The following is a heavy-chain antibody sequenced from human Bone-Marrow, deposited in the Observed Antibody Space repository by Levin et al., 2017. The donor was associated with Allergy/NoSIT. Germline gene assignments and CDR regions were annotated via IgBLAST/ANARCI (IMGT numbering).Heavy chain of an antibody. J-gene: IGHJ5*02. CDR1: GFTFSRSA. CDR3: AREAYYDSNNWLDP. D-gene: IGHD3-22*01. CDR2: ISYDGSIK. Sequence: LSLTCAASGFTFSRSAMHWVRQGPGKGLESVALISYDGSIKYYADSVKGRFTISRDNSKKTLYLQMNSLKTEDTAVYYCAREAYYDSNNWLDPWGQGTLVTVSS. V-gene: IGHV3-30*04.